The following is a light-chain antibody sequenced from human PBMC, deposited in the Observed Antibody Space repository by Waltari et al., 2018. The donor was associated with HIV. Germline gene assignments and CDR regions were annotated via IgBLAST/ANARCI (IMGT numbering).Light chain of an antibody. V-gene: IGLV1-40*01. Sequence: QFVLTQPPSVSGAPGQRVTISCTGTTSNIGAGYDVHWYQQVPGTAPKLLIYFNSNRPSGVPDRFSGSTSGTSASLAISGLQAEDEADYYCQSYDNNLRGVFGGGTRLTVL. CDR3: QSYDNNLRGV. CDR2: FNS. J-gene: IGLJ3*02. CDR1: TSNIGAGYD.